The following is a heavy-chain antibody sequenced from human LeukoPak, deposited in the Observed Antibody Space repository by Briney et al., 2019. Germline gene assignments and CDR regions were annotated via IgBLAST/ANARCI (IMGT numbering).Heavy chain of an antibody. J-gene: IGHJ6*02. CDR2: ISSSSSYI. CDR3: VSGSYEGGYYGMDV. V-gene: IGHV3-21*01. Sequence: PGRSLRLSCAASGFTFSSYGMHWVRQAPGKGLEWVSSISSSSSYIYYADSVKGRFTISRDNAKNSLYLQMNILRAEDTAVYYCVSGSYEGGYYGMDVWGQGTTVTVSS. D-gene: IGHD1-26*01. CDR1: GFTFSSYG.